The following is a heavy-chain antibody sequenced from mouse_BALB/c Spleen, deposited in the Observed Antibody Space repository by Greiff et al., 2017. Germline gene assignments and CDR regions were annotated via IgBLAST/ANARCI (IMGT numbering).Heavy chain of an antibody. CDR1: EYEFPSHD. D-gene: IGHD4-1*01. J-gene: IGHJ3*01. V-gene: IGHV5-2*01. CDR2: INSDGGST. Sequence: EVNVVESGGGLVQPGESLKLSCESNEYEFPSHDMSWVRKTPEKRLELVAAINSDGGSTYYPDTMERRFIISRDNTKKTLYLQMSSLRSEDTALYYCARQGLNGTGFAYWGQGTLVTVSA. CDR3: ARQGLNGTGFAY.